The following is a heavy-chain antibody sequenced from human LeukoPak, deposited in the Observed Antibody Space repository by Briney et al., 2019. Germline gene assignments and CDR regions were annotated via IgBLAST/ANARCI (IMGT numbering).Heavy chain of an antibody. J-gene: IGHJ4*02. D-gene: IGHD1-26*01. CDR1: GYSISGYY. CDR2: IYYSGNT. CDR3: ARAAATTRNGFGY. V-gene: IGHV4-59*08. Sequence: SETLSLTCTVSGYSISGYYWCWFLRPPGGGLVWCGYIYYSGNTNYNHPPNSRVTISVDTSKNQFSLKLSFVTAADTAVYFCARAAATTRNGFGYWGQGTLVTVSS.